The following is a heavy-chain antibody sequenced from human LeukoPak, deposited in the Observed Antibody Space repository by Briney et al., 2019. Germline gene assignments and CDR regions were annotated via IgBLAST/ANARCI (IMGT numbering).Heavy chain of an antibody. J-gene: IGHJ6*02. D-gene: IGHD3-9*01. CDR2: ISSSSSYT. V-gene: IGHV3-11*05. CDR3: AKDRQYYDILTGYYYYGMDV. CDR1: GFTFSDYY. Sequence: GGSLRLSCAASGFTFSDYYMSWIRQAPGKGLEWLSYISSSSSYTNYADSVKGRFTISRDTAKTSLYLQMNSMRAEDTAVYYCAKDRQYYDILTGYYYYGMDVWGQGTTVTVSS.